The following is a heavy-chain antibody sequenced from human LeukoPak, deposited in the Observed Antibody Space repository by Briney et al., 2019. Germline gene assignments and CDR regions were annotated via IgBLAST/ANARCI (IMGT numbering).Heavy chain of an antibody. D-gene: IGHD1-14*01. CDR2: INPNSGGT. J-gene: IGHJ4*02. Sequence: ASVKVSCKASGYTFTGYFMHWVRQAPGQGLEWMGWINPNSGGTNYAQKFQGRVTMTRDTSISTAYMELSGLRSDDTAVYYCAREGLTLIHFDHWGQGTLVTVSS. CDR1: GYTFTGYF. V-gene: IGHV1-2*02. CDR3: AREGLTLIHFDH.